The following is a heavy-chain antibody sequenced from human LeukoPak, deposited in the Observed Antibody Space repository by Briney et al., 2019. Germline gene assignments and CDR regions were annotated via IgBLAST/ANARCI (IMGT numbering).Heavy chain of an antibody. V-gene: IGHV1-69*01. CDR3: AREKLDYDYVWGSYRPFDY. Sequence: SVKVSSKASGGTFSSYAISWVRQAPGQGLEWMGGIIPIFGTANYAQKFQGRVTITADESTGTAYMELSSLRSEDTAVYYCAREKLDYDYVWGSYRPFDYWGQGTLVTVSS. D-gene: IGHD3-16*02. CDR2: IIPIFGTA. J-gene: IGHJ4*02. CDR1: GGTFSSYA.